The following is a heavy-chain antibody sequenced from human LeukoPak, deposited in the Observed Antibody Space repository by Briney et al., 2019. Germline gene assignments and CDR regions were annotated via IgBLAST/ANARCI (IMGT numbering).Heavy chain of an antibody. CDR2: IKPDGSEQ. Sequence: TGGSLRLSCAVSGFTFSTYWMTWVRQAPGKELEWVANIKPDGSEQNYVDSVKGRFTISRDDAKNSLFLQMNSLRAEDTAVYFCARNDVPAAGDYWGQGTLVTVSS. J-gene: IGHJ4*02. D-gene: IGHD6-13*01. V-gene: IGHV3-7*01. CDR1: GFTFSTYW. CDR3: ARNDVPAAGDY.